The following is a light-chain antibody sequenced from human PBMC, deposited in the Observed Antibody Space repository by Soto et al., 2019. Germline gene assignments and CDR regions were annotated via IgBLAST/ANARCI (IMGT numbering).Light chain of an antibody. J-gene: IGKJ4*01. CDR1: QGITNY. V-gene: IGKV1-27*01. Sequence: DIQMTQSPSSLSASVGDRVTITCRASQGITNYLAWYQQKPGKVPKLLIYAASTLQSGVPSRFSGSGSGTDFTLTISSLQPEDVAKSYYEKYNSAQPTFGGGSQV. CDR3: EKYNSAQPT. CDR2: AAS.